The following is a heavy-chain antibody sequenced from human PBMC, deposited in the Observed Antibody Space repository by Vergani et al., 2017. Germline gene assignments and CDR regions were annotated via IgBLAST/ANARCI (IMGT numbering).Heavy chain of an antibody. D-gene: IGHD1-14*01. CDR2: SKSKTDGGTT. Sequence: EVELVESGGGLEKPGGSLRLSCAASGFTFGNAWMSWVRQAPGKGLEWVGRSKSKTDGGTTDYAAPVKGRFTISRDDSKNTLYLQMNSLKTDDTAVYYCTTEIASRKDYWGQGTLVTVSS. CDR1: GFTFGNAW. J-gene: IGHJ4*02. CDR3: TTEIASRKDY. V-gene: IGHV3-15*01.